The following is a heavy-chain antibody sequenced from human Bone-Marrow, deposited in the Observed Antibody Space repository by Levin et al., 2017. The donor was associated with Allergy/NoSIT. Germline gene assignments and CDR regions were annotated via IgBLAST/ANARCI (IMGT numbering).Heavy chain of an antibody. D-gene: IGHD3-10*01. J-gene: IGHJ4*02. Sequence: GGSLRLSCKGSGYSFTNYWIGWVRQMPGKGLEWMGIIYPGDSDTRYSPSFQGQVTISADRSINTAYLQWSSLKASDTAMYYCARHLNYYGSGRYFDSWGQGTLVTVSS. CDR1: GYSFTNYW. CDR2: IYPGDSDT. CDR3: ARHLNYYGSGRYFDS. V-gene: IGHV5-51*01.